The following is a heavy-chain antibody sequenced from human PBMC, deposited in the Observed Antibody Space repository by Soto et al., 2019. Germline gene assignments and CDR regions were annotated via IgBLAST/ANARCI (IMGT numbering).Heavy chain of an antibody. D-gene: IGHD1-26*01. CDR3: ARYPVGDELYWYFDL. V-gene: IGHV1-69*02. J-gene: IGHJ2*01. CDR1: GGTFSSYT. Sequence: QVQLVQSGAEVKKPGSSVKVSCKASGGTFSSYTISWVRQAPGQGLEWMGRVIPILGIANYAQKFQGRVTITEVKSTSTAFMERSSVRSEDNAVYYCARYPVGDELYWYFDLWGRGTLVAVSS. CDR2: VIPILGIA.